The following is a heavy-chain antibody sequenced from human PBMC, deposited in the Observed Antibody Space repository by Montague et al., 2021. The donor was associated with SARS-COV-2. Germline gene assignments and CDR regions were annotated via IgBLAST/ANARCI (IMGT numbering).Heavy chain of an antibody. J-gene: IGHJ4*02. CDR2: IYYRGST. V-gene: IGHV4-39*01. CDR1: GGSISSSSYY. D-gene: IGHD6-19*01. Sequence: SETRSLTCTVSGGSISSSSYYWAWIRQPPGKGLEWIGSIYYRGSTYYNPSLKSRVFIPVDTSKNQLSLTLTSVTAADTAVYYCATQEDPSGWIPGPFDFWGQGTLLNVSS. CDR3: ATQEDPSGWIPGPFDF.